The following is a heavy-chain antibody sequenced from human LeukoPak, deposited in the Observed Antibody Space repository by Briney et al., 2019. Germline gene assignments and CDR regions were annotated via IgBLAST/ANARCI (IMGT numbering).Heavy chain of an antibody. Sequence: SETLSLTCTVSGGSISSYYWSWIRQPPGKGLEWIGYIYYSGSTNYNPSLKSRVTISVDTSKNQFSLKLGSVTAADTAVYYCARDRGYSYGIFDYWGQGTLVTVSS. CDR1: GGSISSYY. CDR3: ARDRGYSYGIFDY. D-gene: IGHD5-18*01. V-gene: IGHV4-59*01. CDR2: IYYSGST. J-gene: IGHJ4*02.